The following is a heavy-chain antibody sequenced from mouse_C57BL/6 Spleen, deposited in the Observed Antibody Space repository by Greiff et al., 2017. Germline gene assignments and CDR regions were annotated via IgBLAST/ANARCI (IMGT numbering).Heavy chain of an antibody. CDR1: GYTFTSYS. CDR3: SASVVAARFAV. D-gene: IGHD1-1*01. J-gene: IGHJ3*01. V-gene: IGHV1-52*01. Sequence: VQLQQPGAELVRPGSSVKLSCKASGYTFTSYSMHWVKQRPIQGLEWIGNIDPSDSETHYNQKFKDKATLTADKSSSTASMPLSSLTSEDSAVYYCSASVVAARFAVWGTGTMVTVSA. CDR2: IDPSDSET.